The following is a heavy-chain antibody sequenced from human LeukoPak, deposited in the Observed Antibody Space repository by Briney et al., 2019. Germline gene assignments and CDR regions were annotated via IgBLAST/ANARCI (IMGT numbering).Heavy chain of an antibody. V-gene: IGHV4-31*03. CDR3: AKYGTAAAGSGYYFYGMDV. CDR2: IYYSGST. Sequence: SQTLSLTCTVSGGSISSGGYYWSWIRQHPGKGLEWIAYIYYSGSTYYNPSRKSRVTISVDTSKNQFSLKLSSLTAADTAVYYCAKYGTAAAGSGYYFYGMDVWGQGTTVTVSS. D-gene: IGHD6-13*01. J-gene: IGHJ6*02. CDR1: GGSISSGGYY.